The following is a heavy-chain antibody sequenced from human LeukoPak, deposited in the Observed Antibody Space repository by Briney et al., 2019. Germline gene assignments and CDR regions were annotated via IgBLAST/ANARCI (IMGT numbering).Heavy chain of an antibody. CDR3: AKASFDGGVIPYFDS. V-gene: IGHV3-23*01. Sequence: GGSLRLSCAASGFSFTKYSMSWVRQAPGKGLEWVSGMSSSGDSTDYADSVKGRFTISRDNSKNTLYLQMDSLRVEDTAVFCAKASFDGGVIPYFDSWGQGTVVTVSS. CDR1: GFSFTKYS. CDR2: MSSSGDST. D-gene: IGHD3-16*02. J-gene: IGHJ4*02.